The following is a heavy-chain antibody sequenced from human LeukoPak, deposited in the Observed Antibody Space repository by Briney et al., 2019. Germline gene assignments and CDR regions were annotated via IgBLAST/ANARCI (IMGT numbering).Heavy chain of an antibody. CDR3: ARADFTIRTRAAAGTGQIDAFEI. CDR2: IDLDDGK. V-gene: IGHV2-70*11. D-gene: IGHD6-13*01. Sequence: SGPTLVNPTQTLTLTCTFSGFSLSTSGMCVSWIRQPPGKALEWLARIDLDDGKYYITSLKTRLTISKDTSKNQVVLTMTNMDPVDTATYYCARADFTIRTRAAAGTGQIDAFEIWGQGTMVTVSS. J-gene: IGHJ3*02. CDR1: GFSLSTSGMC.